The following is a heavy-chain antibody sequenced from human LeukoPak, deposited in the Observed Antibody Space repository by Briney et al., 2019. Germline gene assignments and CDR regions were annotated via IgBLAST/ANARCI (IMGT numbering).Heavy chain of an antibody. V-gene: IGHV4-38-2*02. CDR3: ARGDYPRPFDF. Sequence: SETLSLTCSVSGYSISSGYYRGWIRQPPGKGLEWIGSIYHSGSTYYNPSLKSRVTISVDTSKNQFSLKLSSVTAADTAVYYCARGDYPRPFDFWGQGTLVTVSS. J-gene: IGHJ4*02. CDR1: GYSISSGYY. CDR2: IYHSGST. D-gene: IGHD2-21*01.